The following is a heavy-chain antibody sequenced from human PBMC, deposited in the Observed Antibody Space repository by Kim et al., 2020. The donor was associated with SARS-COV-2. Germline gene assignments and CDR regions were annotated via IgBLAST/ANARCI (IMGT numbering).Heavy chain of an antibody. CDR2: ISYDGSNK. J-gene: IGHJ6*02. CDR1: GFTFSSYG. D-gene: IGHD6-6*01. V-gene: IGHV3-30*18. Sequence: GGSLRLSCAASGFTFSSYGMHWVRQAPGKGLEWVAVISYDGSNKCYAESVKGRFTISRDNSKNTLYLQMNSLRAEDTAVYYCAKDSHRPPAGYYGMDVWGQGTTVTVSS. CDR3: AKDSHRPPAGYYGMDV.